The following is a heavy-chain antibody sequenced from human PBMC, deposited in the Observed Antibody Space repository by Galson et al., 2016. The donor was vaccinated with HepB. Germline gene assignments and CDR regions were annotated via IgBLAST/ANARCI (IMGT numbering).Heavy chain of an antibody. D-gene: IGHD1-1*01. Sequence: ETLSLTCGIINASLSGSYLVWVRQVPGKGLECLGQISHTGSTKYNPSLQSRVTISLDTTKSQLSLTLTSVTAADTAVYFCAKHSNWNSNYYGLDVWGQGATVIVSS. J-gene: IGHJ6*02. CDR3: AKHSNWNSNYYGLDV. V-gene: IGHV4-34*01. CDR1: NASLSGSY. CDR2: ISHTGST.